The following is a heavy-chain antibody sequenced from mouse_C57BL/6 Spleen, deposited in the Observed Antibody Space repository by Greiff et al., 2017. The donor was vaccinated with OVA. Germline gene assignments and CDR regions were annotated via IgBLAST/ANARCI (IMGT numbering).Heavy chain of an antibody. V-gene: IGHV5-16*01. Sequence: EVKLVESEGGLVQPGSSMKLSCTASGFTFSDYYMAWVRQVPEKGLEWVANINYDGSSTYYLDSLKSRFIISRDNAKNILYLQMSSLKSEDTATYYWARGSGSSSAWFAYWGQGTLVTVSA. CDR3: ARGSGSSSAWFAY. D-gene: IGHD1-1*01. CDR1: GFTFSDYY. CDR2: INYDGSST. J-gene: IGHJ3*01.